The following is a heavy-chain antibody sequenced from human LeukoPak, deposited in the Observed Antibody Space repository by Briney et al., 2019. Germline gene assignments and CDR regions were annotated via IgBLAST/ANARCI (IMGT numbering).Heavy chain of an antibody. V-gene: IGHV4-30-2*01. Sequence: SQTLSLTCAVSGGSISSGGYSWSWIRQPPGKGLEWIGYIYHSGSTYYSPSLKSRVTISVDRSKNQFSLKLSSVTAADTAVYYCARSTGDSSGYYPGYYFDYWGQGTLVTVSS. D-gene: IGHD3-22*01. CDR1: GGSISSGGYS. J-gene: IGHJ4*02. CDR2: IYHSGST. CDR3: ARSTGDSSGYYPGYYFDY.